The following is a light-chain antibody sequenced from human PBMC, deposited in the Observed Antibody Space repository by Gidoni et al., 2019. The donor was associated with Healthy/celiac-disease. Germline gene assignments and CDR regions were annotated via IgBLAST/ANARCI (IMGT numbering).Light chain of an antibody. J-gene: IGKJ4*01. CDR3: QQYNNWPPLDT. CDR2: GAS. V-gene: IGKV3-15*01. Sequence: VMTQSPATLSLSPRERATLACRASQSVSSDLAWYQQKPGQAPRLLIYGASTRATGIPARFSGSGSGTEFTLTISSLQSEDFAVYYCQQYNNWPPLDTFGGGTKVEIK. CDR1: QSVSSD.